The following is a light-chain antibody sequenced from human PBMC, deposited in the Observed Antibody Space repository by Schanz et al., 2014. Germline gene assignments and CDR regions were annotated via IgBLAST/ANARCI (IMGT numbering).Light chain of an antibody. V-gene: IGLV2-11*01. CDR3: CSFAGGPWV. CDR2: DVI. CDR1: SSDVGGSNY. J-gene: IGLJ3*02. Sequence: QSALTQPRSVSGSPGQSVTISCTGTSSDVGGSNYVSWYQQHPDKAPKLLIYDVIKRPSGVPDRFSGSKSGNTASLTISGLQAEDEDDYYCCSFAGGPWVFGGGTKLTAL.